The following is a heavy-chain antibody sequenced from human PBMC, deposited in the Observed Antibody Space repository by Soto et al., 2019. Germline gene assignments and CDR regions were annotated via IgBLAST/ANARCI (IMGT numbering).Heavy chain of an antibody. J-gene: IGHJ5*02. CDR3: AHARDDSSADYMWTQVNWFDP. CDR1: GGTFSNYA. Sequence: QVQLVQSGAEVKKPGSSVKVSCKASGGTFSNYAISWVRQTPGQGLEWMGGIIPIFGTGNYAQKFQGRVTMTADESTSTVYMELSRLRSDDTAIYYCAHARDDSSADYMWTQVNWFDPWGQGTLVTVSS. CDR2: IIPIFGTG. D-gene: IGHD3-22*01. V-gene: IGHV1-69*01.